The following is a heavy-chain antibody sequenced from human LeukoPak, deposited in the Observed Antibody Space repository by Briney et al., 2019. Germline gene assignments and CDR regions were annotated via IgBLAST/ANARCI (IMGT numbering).Heavy chain of an antibody. CDR3: ARAGLAGHDAFDI. V-gene: IGHV3-48*03. D-gene: IGHD3-10*01. J-gene: IGHJ3*02. CDR1: GFTFSSCE. CDR2: ISFTGSSV. Sequence: QAGGSLRLSCAASGFTFSSCEMNWVRQAPGKGLEWVSYISFTGSSVYYADSVKGRFTVSRDNSKNMLYLQMNSLRGEDTAVYYCARAGLAGHDAFDIWGQGTMVTVSS.